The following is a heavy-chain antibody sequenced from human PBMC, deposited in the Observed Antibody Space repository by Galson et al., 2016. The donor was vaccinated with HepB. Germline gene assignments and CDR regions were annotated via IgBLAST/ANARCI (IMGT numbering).Heavy chain of an antibody. V-gene: IGHV3-33*01. J-gene: IGHJ6*01. CDR1: GFTFSNYG. Sequence: SLRLSCAASGFTFSNYGMHWVRQAPGKGLEWVAVIWYDGSKKYYADSVKGRVTVSRDTSKNTLYLEMNSLRAEDTAVYYCARDAQQLLRGYYYGMDVWGQGTTVTVSS. D-gene: IGHD1-1*01. CDR3: ARDAQQLLRGYYYGMDV. CDR2: IWYDGSKK.